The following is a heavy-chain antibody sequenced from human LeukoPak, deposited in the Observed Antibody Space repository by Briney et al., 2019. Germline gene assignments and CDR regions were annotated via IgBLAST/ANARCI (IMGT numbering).Heavy chain of an antibody. J-gene: IGHJ4*02. CDR3: AKAESEYCSGGSCYSLFDY. V-gene: IGHV3-30*18. D-gene: IGHD2-15*01. CDR2: ISYDGSNK. Sequence: GGSLRLSCAASGFTFSSYGMHWVRQALGKGLEWVAVISYDGSNKYYADSVKGRFTISRHNSKNTLYLQMNSLRAEDTAVYYCAKAESEYCSGGSCYSLFDYWGQGTLVTVSS. CDR1: GFTFSSYG.